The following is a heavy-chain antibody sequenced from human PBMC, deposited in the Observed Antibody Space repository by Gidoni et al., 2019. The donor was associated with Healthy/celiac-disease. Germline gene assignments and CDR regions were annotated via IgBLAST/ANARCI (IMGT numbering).Heavy chain of an antibody. D-gene: IGHD3-9*01. V-gene: IGHV1-46*03. CDR3: ARDQGTDYDILTGPRGWFDP. CDR1: GYPFTSYY. Sequence: QVQLVQSGAEVKKPGASVKVSCKASGYPFTSYYMHWVRQAPGQGLEWMGIINPSGGSTSYAQKFQGRVTMTRDTSTSTVYMELSSLRSEDTAVYYCARDQGTDYDILTGPRGWFDPWGQGTLVTVSS. J-gene: IGHJ5*02. CDR2: INPSGGST.